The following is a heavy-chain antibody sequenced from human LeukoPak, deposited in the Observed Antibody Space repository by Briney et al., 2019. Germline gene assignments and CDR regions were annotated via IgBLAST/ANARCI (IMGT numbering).Heavy chain of an antibody. J-gene: IGHJ5*02. CDR3: ARVGDLGSPAWFDP. CDR1: GGSISSYY. CDR2: IYTSGST. D-gene: IGHD1-26*01. Sequence: PSETLSLTCTVSGGSISSYYWSWIRQPPGKGLEWIGYIYTSGSTNYNPSLKSRVTISVDTSKNQFSLKLGSVTAADTAVYYCARVGDLGSPAWFDPWGQGTLVTVSS. V-gene: IGHV4-4*09.